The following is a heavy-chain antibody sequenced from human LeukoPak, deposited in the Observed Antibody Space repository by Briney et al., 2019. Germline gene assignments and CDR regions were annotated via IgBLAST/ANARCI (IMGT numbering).Heavy chain of an antibody. CDR1: GFSVSTNY. J-gene: IGHJ3*02. CDR3: VRVEGSGSGSFDI. CDR2: LYSGGGT. Sequence: GGSLRLSCAASGFSVSTNYMNWVRQAPGKGLEWVSVLYSGGGTYYADSVKGRFTISRDSSKNTVYLQMNSLRAEDTAVYYCVRVEGSGSGSFDIWGQGTMVTVSS. V-gene: IGHV3-53*01. D-gene: IGHD3-10*01.